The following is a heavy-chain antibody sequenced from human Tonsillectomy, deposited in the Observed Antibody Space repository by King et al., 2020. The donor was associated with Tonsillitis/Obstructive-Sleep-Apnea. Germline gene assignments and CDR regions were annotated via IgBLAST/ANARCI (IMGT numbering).Heavy chain of an antibody. CDR2: INPNSGGT. V-gene: IGHV1-2*02. Sequence: QLVQSGAEVKKPGASVKVSCKTSGYTFTAYYIHWVRQAPGQGLEWMGWINPNSGGTNYAQKFQDRVTMTADTSLNIAYLELRGLRSDDTAVYYCARDPPIAVATPGDYWGQGTLVTVSS. D-gene: IGHD6-19*01. J-gene: IGHJ4*02. CDR1: GYTFTAYY. CDR3: ARDPPIAVATPGDY.